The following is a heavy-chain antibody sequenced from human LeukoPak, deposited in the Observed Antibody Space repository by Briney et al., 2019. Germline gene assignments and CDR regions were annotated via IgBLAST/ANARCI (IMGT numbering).Heavy chain of an antibody. V-gene: IGHV3-53*01. CDR1: GFTVSSNY. Sequence: GGSLRLSCAASGFTVSSNYVSWVRQAPGKGLEWVSVIYSGGSTYYADSVKGRFTISRDNSKNTLYLQMNSLRAEDTAVYHCARDGSSGSRDAFDIWGQGTMVTVSS. D-gene: IGHD6-19*01. J-gene: IGHJ3*02. CDR2: IYSGGST. CDR3: ARDGSSGSRDAFDI.